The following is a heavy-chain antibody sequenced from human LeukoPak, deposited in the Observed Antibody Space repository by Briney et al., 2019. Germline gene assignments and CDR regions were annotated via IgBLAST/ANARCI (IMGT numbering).Heavy chain of an antibody. CDR1: GYTFTGYY. D-gene: IGHD5-18*01. J-gene: IGHJ4*01. CDR2: INPNSGGT. CDR3: ARPTNVDTTMVGY. Sequence: ASVKVSCKASGYTFTGYYMHWVRQAPGQGLEWMGRINPNSGGTNYAQKLQGRVTMTRDTSISTAYMELSRLRSDDTAVYSRARPTNVDTTMVGYWGQGTLVTVSS. V-gene: IGHV1-2*06.